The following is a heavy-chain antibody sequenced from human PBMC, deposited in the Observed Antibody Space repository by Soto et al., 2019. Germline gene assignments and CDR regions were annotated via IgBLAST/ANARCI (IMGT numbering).Heavy chain of an antibody. CDR2: INHSGST. J-gene: IGHJ4*02. CDR1: GGSFSGYY. Sequence: ASETLSLACAVYGGSFSGYYWSWIRQPPGKGLEWIGEINHSGSTNYNPSLKSRVTISVDTSKNQFSLKLSSVTAADTAVYYCARGRGYSSGWYGAYYFDYWGQGTLVTVSS. D-gene: IGHD6-19*01. CDR3: ARGRGYSSGWYGAYYFDY. V-gene: IGHV4-34*01.